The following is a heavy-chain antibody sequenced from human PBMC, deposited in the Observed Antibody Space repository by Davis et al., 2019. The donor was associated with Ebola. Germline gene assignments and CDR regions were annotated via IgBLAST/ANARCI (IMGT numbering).Heavy chain of an antibody. J-gene: IGHJ6*02. CDR2: IYPGDSDT. CDR1: GYSFTSYW. Sequence: GESLKISCKGSGYSFTSYWIGWVRQMPGKGLEWMGIIYPGDSDTRYSPSFQGQVTISADKSISTAYLQWSSLKASDTAMYYCARSPGYSYGRNYYYYYGMDVWGQGTTVTVSS. V-gene: IGHV5-51*01. CDR3: ARSPGYSYGRNYYYYYGMDV. D-gene: IGHD5-18*01.